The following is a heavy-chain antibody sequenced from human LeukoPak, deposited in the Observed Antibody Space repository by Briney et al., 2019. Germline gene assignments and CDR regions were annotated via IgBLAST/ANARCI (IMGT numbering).Heavy chain of an antibody. CDR2: ISDDGSNK. D-gene: IGHD2-2*03. CDR1: GFTFSSYA. Sequence: GGSLRLSCAASGFTFSSYAMHWARQAPGKGLEWVAVISDDGSNKYYADSVKGRFTISRDNSKNTLYLQMNSLRAEDTAVYYCARVDDLDAFDIWGQGTMVTVSS. V-gene: IGHV3-30-3*01. CDR3: ARVDDLDAFDI. J-gene: IGHJ3*02.